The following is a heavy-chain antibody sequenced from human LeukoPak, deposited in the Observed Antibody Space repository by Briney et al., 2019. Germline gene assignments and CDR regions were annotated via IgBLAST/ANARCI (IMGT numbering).Heavy chain of an antibody. CDR3: ANTGSYSIY. D-gene: IGHD1-1*01. V-gene: IGHV3-23*01. Sequence: GGSLRLSCAASGLTLRSYGMGWVRQAPGKGLEWVSSITSSGTTNYAEFVKDRFVISRDNSKDTLFLQMNSLRVEDTAVYYCANTGSYSIYWGQGTLVTVSS. J-gene: IGHJ4*02. CDR2: ITSSGTT. CDR1: GLTLRSYG.